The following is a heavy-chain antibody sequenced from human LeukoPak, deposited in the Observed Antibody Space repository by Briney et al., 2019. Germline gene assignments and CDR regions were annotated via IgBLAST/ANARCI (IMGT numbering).Heavy chain of an antibody. CDR1: GYTLTALS. CDR2: FDPEDGET. CDR3: ATTYCTNGVCHVHFDY. J-gene: IGHJ4*02. D-gene: IGHD2-8*01. Sequence: ASVEVSRKVSGYTLTALSMHWVRHAPGKGREWMGGFDPEDGETIYAQKFQGRVTMTEDTSTDTAYMELSSLRSEDTAVYYCATTYCTNGVCHVHFDYWGQGTLVTVSS. V-gene: IGHV1-24*01.